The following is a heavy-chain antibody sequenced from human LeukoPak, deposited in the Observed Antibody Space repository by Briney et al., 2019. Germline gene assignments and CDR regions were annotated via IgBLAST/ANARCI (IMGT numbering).Heavy chain of an antibody. V-gene: IGHV4-61*02. D-gene: IGHD2-2*01. Sequence: SQTLSLTCTVSGGSISSGSYYWSWIRQPAGKGLEWIGRIYTSGSTNYNPSLKSRVTISVDTSKNQFSLKLSSVTAADTAAYYCARGGSVGPAGPDAFDIWGQGTMVTVSS. CDR1: GGSISSGSYY. CDR3: ARGGSVGPAGPDAFDI. CDR2: IYTSGST. J-gene: IGHJ3*02.